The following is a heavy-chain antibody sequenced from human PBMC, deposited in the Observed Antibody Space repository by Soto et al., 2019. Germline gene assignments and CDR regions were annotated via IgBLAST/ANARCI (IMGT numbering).Heavy chain of an antibody. CDR1: GYSFTSYW. V-gene: IGHV5-51*01. CDR2: IYPGDSDT. D-gene: IGHD6-13*01. J-gene: IGHJ6*02. CDR3: ARTSAAGKYYYGMDV. Sequence: PGESLKISCKGPGYSFTSYWIGWVRQMPGKGLEWMGIIYPGDSDTRYSPSFQGQVTISADKSISTAYLQWSSLKASDTAMYNCARTSAAGKYYYGMDVWGQGTTVALSS.